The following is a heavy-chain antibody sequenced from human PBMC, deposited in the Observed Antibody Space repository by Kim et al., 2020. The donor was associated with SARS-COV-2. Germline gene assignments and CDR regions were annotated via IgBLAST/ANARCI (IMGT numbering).Heavy chain of an antibody. CDR3: AGSAATQLHDAFDI. V-gene: IGHV3-21*01. J-gene: IGHJ3*02. D-gene: IGHD2-15*01. Sequence: AASVKGRFTISRDNAKNSLYLQMNSLRAEDTAVYYCAGSAATQLHDAFDIWGQGTMVTVSS.